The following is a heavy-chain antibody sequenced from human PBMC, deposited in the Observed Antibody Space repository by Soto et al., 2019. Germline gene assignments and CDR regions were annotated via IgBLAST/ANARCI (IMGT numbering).Heavy chain of an antibody. Sequence: EVQLVESGGGLVRPGGSLRLSCAASGFSFSDHYMDWVRQAPGKGLEWVGRTRNKAYSFTTEYAPALKGRFTISRDDSEAPLYLQMNSLKTEDTALYYCVTWIPSRQWSGFDSWGQGTLVTVSP. CDR3: VTWIPSRQWSGFDS. CDR1: GFSFSDHY. V-gene: IGHV3-72*01. CDR2: TRNKAYSFTT. J-gene: IGHJ4*02. D-gene: IGHD5-18*01.